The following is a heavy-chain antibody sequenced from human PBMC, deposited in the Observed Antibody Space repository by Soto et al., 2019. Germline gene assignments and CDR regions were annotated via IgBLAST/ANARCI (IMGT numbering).Heavy chain of an antibody. CDR2: ISSSSSYI. CDR1: GFTFSSYS. V-gene: IGHV3-21*01. J-gene: IGHJ6*03. D-gene: IGHD2-2*01. CDR3: ARDSRYCSSTSCYPYYYYYMDV. Sequence: GGSLRLSCAASGFTFSSYSMNWVRQAPGKGLEWVSSISSSSSYIYYADSVKGRFTISRDNAKNSLYLQMNSLRAEDTAVYYCARDSRYCSSTSCYPYYYYYMDVWGKGTTVTVSS.